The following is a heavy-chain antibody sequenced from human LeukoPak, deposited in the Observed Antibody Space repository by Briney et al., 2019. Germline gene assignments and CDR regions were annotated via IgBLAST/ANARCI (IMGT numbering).Heavy chain of an antibody. J-gene: IGHJ4*02. CDR1: GFTVSNNY. CDR2: IYSGGST. V-gene: IGHV3-66*01. CDR3: VSRPWGSVTLY. D-gene: IGHD4-17*01. Sequence: PGGSLRLSCAASGFTVSNNYMSWVRQAPGKGLEWASVIYSGGSTYYADSVKGRFTISSDNSKNTLYVQMNSQRAEDTAVYYCVSRPWGSVTLYWGQGTLVTVSS.